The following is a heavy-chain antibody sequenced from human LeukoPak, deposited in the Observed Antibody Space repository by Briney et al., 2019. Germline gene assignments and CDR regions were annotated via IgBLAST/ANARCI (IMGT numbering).Heavy chain of an antibody. D-gene: IGHD6-13*01. V-gene: IGHV4-34*01. Sequence: PSETLSLTCAVYGGSFSGYYWSWIRQPPGKGLEWIGEVNHSGSTNYNPSLKSRVTISVDTSKNQFSLKLSSVTAADTAVYYCARRSWYGDIDYWGQGTLVTVSS. J-gene: IGHJ4*02. CDR2: VNHSGST. CDR3: ARRSWYGDIDY. CDR1: GGSFSGYY.